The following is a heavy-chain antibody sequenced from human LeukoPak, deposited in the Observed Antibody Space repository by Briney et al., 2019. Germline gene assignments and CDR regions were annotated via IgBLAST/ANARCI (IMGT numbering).Heavy chain of an antibody. CDR1: GGSISSGGYY. J-gene: IGHJ6*04. CDR3: ARGYSSSSEAMDV. CDR2: IYHSGST. V-gene: IGHV4-30-2*01. Sequence: SQTLSLTCTVPGGSISSGGYYWSWIRQPLGKGLEWIGYIYHSGSTYYNPSLKSRVTISVDRSKNQFSLKLSSVTAADTAVYYCARGYSSSSEAMDVWGKGTTVTVSS. D-gene: IGHD6-6*01.